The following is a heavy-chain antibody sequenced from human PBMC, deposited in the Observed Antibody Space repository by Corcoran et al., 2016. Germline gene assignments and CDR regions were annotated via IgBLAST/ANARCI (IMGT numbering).Heavy chain of an antibody. CDR1: GFTFSSYS. CDR2: ISSSSTI. J-gene: IGHJ4*02. Sequence: EVQLVESGGGLVQPGGSLRLSCAASGFTFSSYSMNWVRQAPGKGLEWVSYISSSSTIYYADSVKGRFTISRDNAKNSLYLQMNSLRDEDTAVYYCARDGTAEGFGAYWGQGTLVTVSS. D-gene: IGHD3-10*01. V-gene: IGHV3-48*02. CDR3: ARDGTAEGFGAY.